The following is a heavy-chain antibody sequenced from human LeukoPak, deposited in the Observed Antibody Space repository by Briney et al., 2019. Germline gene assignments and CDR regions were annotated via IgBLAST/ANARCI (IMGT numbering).Heavy chain of an antibody. CDR3: AKDRSGSTAEYFQH. CDR2: ISGSGYST. CDR1: GFTFSSYA. J-gene: IGHJ1*01. V-gene: IGHV3-23*01. Sequence: GGSLRLSCAASGFTFSSYAMSWVRQAPGKGLEWVSVISGSGYSTYYADSVKVRLTISRNNSKNTLYLQMNSLRADDTAVYNCAKDRSGSTAEYFQHWGQGTLVTVSS. D-gene: IGHD3-10*01.